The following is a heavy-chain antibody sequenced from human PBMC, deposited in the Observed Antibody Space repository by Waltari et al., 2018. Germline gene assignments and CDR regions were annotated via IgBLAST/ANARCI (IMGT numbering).Heavy chain of an antibody. CDR1: GFTSFNYF. CDR2: SSDGGVYT. J-gene: IGHJ4*02. V-gene: IGHV3-23*04. D-gene: IGHD2-21*01. CDR3: AKGFEDLLPFDH. Sequence: EVQLVESGGGLVQPGGSLRLSCAASGFTSFNYFISWVRQAPGKGLEGISASSDGGVYTYYADSVEGRFTISIDSSKNTIYLQMNSLRVEDTALYYCAKGFEDLLPFDHWGQGTQVTVSS.